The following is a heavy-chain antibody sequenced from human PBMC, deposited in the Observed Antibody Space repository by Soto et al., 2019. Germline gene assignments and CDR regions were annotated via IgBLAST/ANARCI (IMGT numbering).Heavy chain of an antibody. J-gene: IGHJ6*02. CDR1: GGTFSSYA. V-gene: IGHV1-69*01. CDR2: IIPIFGTA. D-gene: IGHD2-2*01. Sequence: QVPLVQSGAEVKKPGSSVKVSCKASGGTFSSYAISWVRQAPGQGLEWMGGIIPIFGTANYAQKFQGRVTITADESTSTAYMELSSLRSEDTAVYYCARVGRPWNHCSSTSCYLYYYGMDVWGQGTTVTVSS. CDR3: ARVGRPWNHCSSTSCYLYYYGMDV.